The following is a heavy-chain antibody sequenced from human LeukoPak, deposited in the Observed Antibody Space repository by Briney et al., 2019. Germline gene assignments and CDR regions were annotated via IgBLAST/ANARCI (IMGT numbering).Heavy chain of an antibody. Sequence: SQTLSLTCTVSGGSISSGSYYWSWIRQPAGKGLEWIGRIYTSGSTNYNPSLKSRVTISVDTSKNQFSLELSSVTAADTAVYYCARDLGGANWFDPWGQGTLVTVSS. J-gene: IGHJ5*02. CDR3: ARDLGGANWFDP. V-gene: IGHV4-61*02. D-gene: IGHD3-16*01. CDR2: IYTSGST. CDR1: GGSISSGSYY.